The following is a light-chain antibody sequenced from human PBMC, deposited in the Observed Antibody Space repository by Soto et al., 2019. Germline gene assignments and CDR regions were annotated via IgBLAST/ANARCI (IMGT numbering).Light chain of an antibody. CDR1: QGISSY. Sequence: DIQMTQSPTSLPASVGDRVTITCRARQGISSYLNWYQQKPGKAPKLLIYDATNLQSGVPSRFSGSGSVTDFTLTISSLQPEDFATYYCQQSYSTLRTFGQGTKVEIK. V-gene: IGKV1-39*01. J-gene: IGKJ1*01. CDR2: DAT. CDR3: QQSYSTLRT.